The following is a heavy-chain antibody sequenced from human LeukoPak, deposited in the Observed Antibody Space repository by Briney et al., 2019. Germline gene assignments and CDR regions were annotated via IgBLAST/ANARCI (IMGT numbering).Heavy chain of an antibody. Sequence: KPSETLSLTCTVSGGSISSSSYYWGWIRQPPGKGLEWIGSIYYSGSTYYNPSLKSRVTISVDTSKNQFSLKLSSVTAAETAVYYCARHPLSIAAAGTDDYWGQGTLVTVSS. CDR2: IYYSGST. CDR3: ARHPLSIAAAGTDDY. D-gene: IGHD6-13*01. CDR1: GGSISSSSYY. V-gene: IGHV4-39*01. J-gene: IGHJ4*02.